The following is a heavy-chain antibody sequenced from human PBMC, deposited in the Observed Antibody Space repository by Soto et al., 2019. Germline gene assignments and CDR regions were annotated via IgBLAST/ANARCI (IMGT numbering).Heavy chain of an antibody. V-gene: IGHV3-33*01. CDR2: IWYDGSNK. CDR1: GFTFSSYG. Sequence: QVQLVESGGGVVQPGRSLRLSCAASGFTFSSYGMHWVRQAPGKGLEWVAVIWYDGSNKYYADSVKGRFTISRDNSKNTLYLQMNSLRAEDTAVYYCAREIQLIRDYYVMDVWGQGTTVTVSS. D-gene: IGHD1-1*01. CDR3: AREIQLIRDYYVMDV. J-gene: IGHJ6*02.